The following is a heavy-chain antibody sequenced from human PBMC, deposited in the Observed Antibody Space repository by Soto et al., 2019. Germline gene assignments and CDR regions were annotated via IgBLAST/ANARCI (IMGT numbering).Heavy chain of an antibody. Sequence: EVQLLESGGGLVQPGGSLRLSCAASGFTFSSYAMSWVRQAPGKGLEWVSAISGSGGSTYYADSVKGRFTISRDNSKNTLYLQMNSLRAEDTAVYYCAKVRYCSGGSRYGPEFDYWGQGTLVTVSS. CDR1: GFTFSSYA. J-gene: IGHJ4*02. D-gene: IGHD2-15*01. CDR2: ISGSGGST. CDR3: AKVRYCSGGSRYGPEFDY. V-gene: IGHV3-23*01.